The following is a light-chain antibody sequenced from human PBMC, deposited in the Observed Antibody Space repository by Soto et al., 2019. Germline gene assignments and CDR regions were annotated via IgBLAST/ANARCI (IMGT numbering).Light chain of an antibody. Sequence: EIVLPKSPGTLSLSPGARSPLSGRASQRVGSSYLAWYQHKPDQANRLLIYGASGRATGTPDRFSGSGSGTDFSLTISRLEPEEFAVYYCQKYGNSPWTVGNGTKVDIK. V-gene: IGKV3-20*01. J-gene: IGKJ1*01. CDR3: QKYGNSPWT. CDR1: QRVGSSY. CDR2: GAS.